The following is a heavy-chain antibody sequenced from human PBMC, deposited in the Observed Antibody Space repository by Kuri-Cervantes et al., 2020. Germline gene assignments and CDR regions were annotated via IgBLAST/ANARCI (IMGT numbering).Heavy chain of an antibody. CDR2: IIGSISYK. Sequence: GGSLRLPCAASGSPFSSDAVSWVRQAPGKGLEWVPSIIGSISYKYYADSVKAGFTIPRDNPKNTLNLKNNSLRPENTAVYYCARDYCGGDCYPPPSDAFDIWGQGTMVTVSS. J-gene: IGHJ3*02. CDR3: ARDYCGGDCYPPPSDAFDI. CDR1: GSPFSSDA. D-gene: IGHD2-21*02. V-gene: IGHV3-21*01.